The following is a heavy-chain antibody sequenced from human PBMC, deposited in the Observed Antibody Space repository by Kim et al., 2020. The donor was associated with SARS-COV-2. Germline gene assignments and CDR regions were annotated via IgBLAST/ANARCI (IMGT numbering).Heavy chain of an antibody. CDR3: ARGSSLAYCSGGSCYFFDY. V-gene: IGHV3-21*01. Sequence: GGSLRLSCAASGFTFTDYSMNWVRQAPGRGLEWVSYISGSHSYIYYADPVKGRFTISRDNAKSSLYLQMNSLRAEDTAVYYCARGSSLAYCSGGSCYFFDYWGQGTLVTVSS. J-gene: IGHJ4*02. CDR2: ISGSHSYI. CDR1: GFTFTDYS. D-gene: IGHD2-15*01.